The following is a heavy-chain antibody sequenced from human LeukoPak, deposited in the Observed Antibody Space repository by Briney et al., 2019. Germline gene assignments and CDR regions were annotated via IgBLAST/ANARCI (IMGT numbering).Heavy chain of an antibody. CDR2: IYWNDGK. D-gene: IGHD3-22*01. J-gene: IGHJ5*02. V-gene: IGHV2-5*01. CDR3: APGRPYFSDSNGSYHVP. CDR1: GFSLSANGVG. Sequence: SGPTLVNPTQTLTLTCTVSGFSLSANGVGVGWIRQPPGKALEWLVLIYWNDGKRYSPSLKSRLTITKDTSKNQVVLTMTNMDPVDTATYFCAPGRPYFSDSNGSYHVPWGQGTLVTVSS.